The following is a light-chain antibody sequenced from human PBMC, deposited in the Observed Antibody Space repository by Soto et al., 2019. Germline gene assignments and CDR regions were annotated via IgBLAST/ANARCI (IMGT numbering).Light chain of an antibody. CDR2: WAS. Sequence: DIVMTQSPDSLAVSLGERATINCKSSQSVLYSSNNKNYLAWYQPKPGQPPKLLIYWASTRECGVPDRVSSRGSGTEFTRTVSSLQAEDVAVYYCQQYYSTPRTFCHRTRLEIK. V-gene: IGKV4-1*01. J-gene: IGKJ5*01. CDR1: QSVLYSSNNKNY. CDR3: QQYYSTPRT.